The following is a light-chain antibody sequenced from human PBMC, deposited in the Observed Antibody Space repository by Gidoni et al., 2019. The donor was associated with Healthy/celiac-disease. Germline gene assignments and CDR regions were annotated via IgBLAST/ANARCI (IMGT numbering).Light chain of an antibody. CDR2: EVS. Sequence: QSALTQPASVSGSPGQPITISCTGTSSDVGGYNYVSWYQQHPGKAPKLMIYEVSTRPSGFPDRFSGSKSGNTASLTISGLQAEDEADYYCSSYTSSSTSHWVFGGGTKLTVL. V-gene: IGLV2-14*01. J-gene: IGLJ3*02. CDR3: SSYTSSSTSHWV. CDR1: SSDVGGYNY.